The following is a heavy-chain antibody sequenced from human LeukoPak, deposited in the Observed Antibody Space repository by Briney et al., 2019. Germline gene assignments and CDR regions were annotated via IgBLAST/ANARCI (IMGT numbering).Heavy chain of an antibody. J-gene: IGHJ6*03. D-gene: IGHD5-18*01. CDR1: GGSFSGYY. CDR3: ARGQRIQLWLLLNYMDV. CDR2: INHSGST. V-gene: IGHV4-34*01. Sequence: SETLSLTCAVYGGSFSGYYWSWIRQPPGKGLEWIGEINHSGSTNYNPSLKSRVTISVDTSKNQFSLKLSSVTAADTAVYYCARGQRIQLWLLLNYMDVWGKGTTVTVSS.